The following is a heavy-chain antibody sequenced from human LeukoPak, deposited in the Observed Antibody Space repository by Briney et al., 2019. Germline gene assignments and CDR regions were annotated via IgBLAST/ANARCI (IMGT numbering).Heavy chain of an antibody. J-gene: IGHJ3*01. CDR1: GYTFTGYF. D-gene: IGHD7-27*01. Sequence: ASVKVSCKASGYTFTGYFIHWVRQAPGQGLEWMGWINPNSGGTEYAQKFQGRVTMTRDTSISTAYMELSSLTSDDTAVYYCARPRPNWAWGAFNVWGQGTMVTVSS. CDR3: ARPRPNWAWGAFNV. CDR2: INPNSGGT. V-gene: IGHV1-2*02.